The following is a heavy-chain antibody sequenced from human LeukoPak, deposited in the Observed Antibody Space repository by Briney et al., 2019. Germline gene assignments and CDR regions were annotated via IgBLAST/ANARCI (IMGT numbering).Heavy chain of an antibody. CDR2: IIPILGIA. Sequence: SVKVSCKAPGGTFSSYTISWVRQAPGQGLEWMGRIIPILGIANYAQKFQGRVTITADKSTSTAYMELSSLRSEDTAVYYCARGGQRVYGDYSDYWGQGTLVTVSS. CDR1: GGTFSSYT. CDR3: ARGGQRVYGDYSDY. V-gene: IGHV1-69*02. J-gene: IGHJ4*02. D-gene: IGHD4-17*01.